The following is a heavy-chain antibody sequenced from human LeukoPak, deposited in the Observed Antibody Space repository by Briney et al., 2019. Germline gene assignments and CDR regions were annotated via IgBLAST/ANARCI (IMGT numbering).Heavy chain of an antibody. Sequence: ASVKVSCKASGYTFTSYYMHWVRQAPGQGLAWMGIINPSGCSTSYAQKFQGRATMTRDTSTSTVYMELSSLRSEDTAVYYCARDRGGCSSTSCYNYYYYYYGMDVWGQGTTVTVSS. CDR3: ARDRGGCSSTSCYNYYYYYYGMDV. CDR2: INPSGCST. J-gene: IGHJ6*02. D-gene: IGHD2-2*02. V-gene: IGHV1-46*01. CDR1: GYTFTSYY.